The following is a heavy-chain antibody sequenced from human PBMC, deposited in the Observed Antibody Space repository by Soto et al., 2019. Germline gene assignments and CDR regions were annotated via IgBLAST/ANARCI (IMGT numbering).Heavy chain of an antibody. CDR2: ISGSGGST. CDR3: AKSRAQWLSKGWFDP. V-gene: IGHV3-23*01. CDR1: GFTFSSYA. D-gene: IGHD3-22*01. J-gene: IGHJ5*02. Sequence: GGSLRLSXAASGFTFSSYAMSWVRQAPGKGLEWVSAISGSGGSTYYADSVKGRFTISRDNSKNTLYLQMNSLRAEDTAVYYCAKSRAQWLSKGWFDPWGQGTLVTVSS.